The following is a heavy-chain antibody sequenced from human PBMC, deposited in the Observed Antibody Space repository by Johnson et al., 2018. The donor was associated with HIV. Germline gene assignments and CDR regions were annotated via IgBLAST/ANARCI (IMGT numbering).Heavy chain of an antibody. D-gene: IGHD2-21*02. CDR3: AKDLVVVTARGAFDI. CDR2: IYTGGNT. J-gene: IGHJ3*02. V-gene: IGHV3-66*02. Sequence: VQLVESGGGLVQPGGSLRLSCAASGFTVTSHYMSWVRQAPGMGLEWVSVIYTGGNTYYADSVKGRFTISRDNSKNTLYLQMNSLRAEDTAVYYCAKDLVVVTARGAFDIWGQGTMVTVSS. CDR1: GFTVTSHY.